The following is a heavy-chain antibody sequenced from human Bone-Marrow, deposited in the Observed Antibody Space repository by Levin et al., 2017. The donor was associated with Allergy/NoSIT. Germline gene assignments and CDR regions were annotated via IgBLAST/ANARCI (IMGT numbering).Heavy chain of an antibody. CDR3: ARQIRIAIFGAAGMDV. V-gene: IGHV4-39*01. D-gene: IGHD3-3*01. J-gene: IGHJ6*02. Sequence: SSQTLSLTCTVSGDSISSGSHYWGWVRQPPGKGLEWIAAIYHSGSTYFNPSLKSRVTVSVDSSRNQFSLELAAVTAADTAVFYCARQIRIAIFGAAGMDVWGQGTTVTVSS. CDR1: GDSISSGSHY. CDR2: IYHSGST.